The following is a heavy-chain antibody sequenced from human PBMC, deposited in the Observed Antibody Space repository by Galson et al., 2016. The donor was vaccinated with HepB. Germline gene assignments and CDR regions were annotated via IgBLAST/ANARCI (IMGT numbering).Heavy chain of an antibody. J-gene: IGHJ4*02. CDR3: ARVRWLEPLDY. CDR1: GFTFTTYE. Sequence: LRLSCAASGFTFTTYEVTWVRQAPGKGLEWISYISSYGSTIYYADSVKGRFTISRDNAENSLYLQMNSLRAEDTAVYYCARVRWLEPLDYWGQGTLVTVSS. D-gene: IGHD6-19*01. CDR2: ISSYGSTI. V-gene: IGHV3-48*03.